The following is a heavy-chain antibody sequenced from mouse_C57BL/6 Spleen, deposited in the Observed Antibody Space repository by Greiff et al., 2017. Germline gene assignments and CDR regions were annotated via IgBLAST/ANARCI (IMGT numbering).Heavy chain of an antibody. Sequence: QVQLQQPGTELVKPGASVKLSCKASGYTFTSYWMHWVKQRPGQGLEWIGNINPSNGGTNYNEKFKSKATLTVDKSSSTAYMQLSSLTSEDSAVYYWARAGYDYDRYFDVWGTGTTVTVSS. CDR1: GYTFTSYW. V-gene: IGHV1-53*01. J-gene: IGHJ1*03. CDR2: INPSNGGT. CDR3: ARAGYDYDRYFDV. D-gene: IGHD2-4*01.